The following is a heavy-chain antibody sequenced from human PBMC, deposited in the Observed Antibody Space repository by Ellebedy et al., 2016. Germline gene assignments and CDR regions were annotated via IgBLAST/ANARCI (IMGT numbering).Heavy chain of an antibody. J-gene: IGHJ6*02. V-gene: IGHV3-7*03. CDR1: GFTFSTYW. D-gene: IGHD3-10*01. Sequence: GESLKISCAASGFTFSTYWMTWVRQAPGKGLEWVANIKRDGSDKYYVDSMKGRFTISRDNAKNSLYLQMNSLRAEDTAVYYCARNYYGSRLGGMDVWGQGTAVTVSS. CDR2: IKRDGSDK. CDR3: ARNYYGSRLGGMDV.